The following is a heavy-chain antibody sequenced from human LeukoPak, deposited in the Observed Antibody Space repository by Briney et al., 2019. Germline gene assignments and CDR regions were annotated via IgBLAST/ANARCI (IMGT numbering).Heavy chain of an antibody. CDR2: ISSSSSYI. Sequence: GGSLRLSCAASGFTFSTYSMNWVRQAPGKGLEWVSSISSSSSYIYYADSVKGRFTISRDNAKNSLYLQMNSLRPEDTAVYYCARDMYQFDSSAYYYFDYWGQGTLVTVSS. CDR3: ARDMYQFDSSAYYYFDY. V-gene: IGHV3-21*01. D-gene: IGHD3-22*01. CDR1: GFTFSTYS. J-gene: IGHJ4*02.